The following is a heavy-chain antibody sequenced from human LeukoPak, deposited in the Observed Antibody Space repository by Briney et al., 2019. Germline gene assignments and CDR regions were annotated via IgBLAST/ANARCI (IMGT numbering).Heavy chain of an antibody. V-gene: IGHV4-39*01. CDR1: GGSISSSSYY. Sequence: SETLSLTCTVSGGSISSSSYYWGWIRQPPGKGLEWIGSIYYSGSTYYNPSLKSRVTISVDTSKNQFSLKLSSETAADTAVYYCARRSGYFQPSPFYFDYWGQGTLVTVSS. D-gene: IGHD3-9*01. J-gene: IGHJ4*02. CDR2: IYYSGST. CDR3: ARRSGYFQPSPFYFDY.